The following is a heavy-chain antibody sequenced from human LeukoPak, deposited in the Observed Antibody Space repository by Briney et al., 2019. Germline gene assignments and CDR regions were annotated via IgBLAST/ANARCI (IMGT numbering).Heavy chain of an antibody. D-gene: IGHD6-19*01. Sequence: PGGSLRLSCEASGLTFNKYWMTWVRQAPGKGLEWVANIKQDGSEKNYVDSVKGRFTISRDNAKNSLSLRMNSLSAEDTAMYYCATGYSSGWYFYFQHWGQGSLVSVSS. J-gene: IGHJ1*01. CDR3: ATGYSSGWYFYFQH. CDR2: IKQDGSEK. CDR1: GLTFNKYW. V-gene: IGHV3-7*01.